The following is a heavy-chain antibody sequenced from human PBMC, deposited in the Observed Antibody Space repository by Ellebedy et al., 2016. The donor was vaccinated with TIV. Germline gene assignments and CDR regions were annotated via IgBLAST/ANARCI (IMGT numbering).Heavy chain of an antibody. CDR3: ARDTVVVPAARSMFDY. Sequence: ASVKVSXXASGYTFTGYYMHWVRQAPGQGLEWMGWINPNSGGTNYAQKLQGRVTMTTDTSTSTAYMELRSLRSDDTAVYYCARDTVVVPAARSMFDYWGQGTLVTVSS. CDR2: INPNSGGT. D-gene: IGHD2-2*01. CDR1: GYTFTGYY. V-gene: IGHV1-2*02. J-gene: IGHJ4*02.